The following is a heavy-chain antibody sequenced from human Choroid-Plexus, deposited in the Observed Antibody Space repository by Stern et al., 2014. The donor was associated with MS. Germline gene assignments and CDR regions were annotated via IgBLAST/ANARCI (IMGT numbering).Heavy chain of an antibody. J-gene: IGHJ4*02. V-gene: IGHV3-15*01. Sequence: EVQLVESGGGLVKPGGSLRLSCAVSGFTFNNAWMSWVRQAPGKGLEWISRIKFNAAETECAARVKGRFIMSRDDSKTTLFLQMNGLITEDTAVYCCGADVSYQGSGEIDFWGQGTLVTVSS. CDR2: IKFNAAET. D-gene: IGHD3-10*01. CDR3: GADVSYQGSGEIDF. CDR1: GFTFNNAW.